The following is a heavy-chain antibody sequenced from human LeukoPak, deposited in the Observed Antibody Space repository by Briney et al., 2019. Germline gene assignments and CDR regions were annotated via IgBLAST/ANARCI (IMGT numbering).Heavy chain of an antibody. CDR2: ISSTSNYI. J-gene: IGHJ4*02. CDR1: GFTFSTYA. V-gene: IGHV3-21*01. D-gene: IGHD3-22*01. CDR3: AKGLSDSSGYYFDY. Sequence: GGSLRLSCAASGFTFSTYAISWVRQAPGKGLEWVSCISSTSNYIFYADSVRGRFTISRDNAKNSLYLQMDSLRAEDTAVYYCAKGLSDSSGYYFDYWGQGTLVTVSS.